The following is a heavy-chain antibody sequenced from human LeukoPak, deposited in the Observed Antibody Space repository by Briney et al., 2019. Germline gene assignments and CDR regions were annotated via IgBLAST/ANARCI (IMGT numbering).Heavy chain of an antibody. V-gene: IGHV3-7*01. CDR1: GFTFSSYA. CDR3: ARVGYVAAFDI. D-gene: IGHD5-12*01. Sequence: GGSLRLSCAASGFTFSSYAMHWVRQAPGKGLEWVANIKQDGSEKYYVDSVKGRLTISRDNAKNSLYLQMNSLRAEDTAVYYCARVGYVAAFDIWGQGTMVTVSS. J-gene: IGHJ3*02. CDR2: IKQDGSEK.